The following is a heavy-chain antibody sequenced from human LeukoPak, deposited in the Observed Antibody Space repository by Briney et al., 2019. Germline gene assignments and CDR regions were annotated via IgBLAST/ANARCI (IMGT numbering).Heavy chain of an antibody. V-gene: IGHV3-9*01. CDR2: INWNSGDI. CDR3: AKDIRGYYYAMDV. Sequence: PGWSLRLSCTTSGFSFDDYAMHWVRRAPGKGLEWVSGINWNSGDINYADSVKGRFTISRDNAKKSLYLQMNSLRAEDTALYYCAKDIRGYYYAMDVWGKGTTVRVSS. J-gene: IGHJ6*04. CDR1: GFSFDDYA.